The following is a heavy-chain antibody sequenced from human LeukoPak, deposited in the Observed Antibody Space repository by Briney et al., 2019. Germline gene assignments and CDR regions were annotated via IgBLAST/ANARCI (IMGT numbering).Heavy chain of an antibody. CDR2: INHSGST. J-gene: IGHJ4*02. CDR1: GGSFSGYY. CDR3: ARDALDYGGNPFDY. V-gene: IGHV4-34*01. D-gene: IGHD4-23*01. Sequence: PSETLSLTCAVYGGSFSGYYWSWIRQPPGKGLEWIGEINHSGSTNYNPSLKSRVTISVDTSKNQFSLKLSSVTAADTAVYYCARDALDYGGNPFDYWGQGTLVTVSS.